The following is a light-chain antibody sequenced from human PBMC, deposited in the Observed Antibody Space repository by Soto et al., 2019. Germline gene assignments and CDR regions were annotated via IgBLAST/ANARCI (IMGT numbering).Light chain of an antibody. Sequence: DIQMTQSPSSLSASVGDRVTITCRASQGISTHLNWYQQKPGKAPKLLIYAASSLQSGVPSRFSGSGSETDFTLTISSLQPEDFATYSCQQSYSTTWTLGQGTKVDIK. J-gene: IGKJ1*01. CDR1: QGISTH. CDR3: QQSYSTTWT. V-gene: IGKV1-39*01. CDR2: AAS.